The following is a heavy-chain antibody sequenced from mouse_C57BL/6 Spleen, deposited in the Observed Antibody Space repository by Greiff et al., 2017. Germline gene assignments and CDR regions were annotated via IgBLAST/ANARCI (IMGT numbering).Heavy chain of an antibody. CDR2: INYEGSST. CDR3: ATCGSSYPFAY. D-gene: IGHD1-1*01. Sequence: EVQRVESEGGLVQPGSSMTLSCTASGFTFSDYYMAWVRQVPEKGLEWVANINYEGSSTYYLDSLKSRFIISRDNAKNILYLQMSSLKSEDTATYYCATCGSSYPFAYWGQGTLVTVSA. J-gene: IGHJ3*01. CDR1: GFTFSDYY. V-gene: IGHV5-16*01.